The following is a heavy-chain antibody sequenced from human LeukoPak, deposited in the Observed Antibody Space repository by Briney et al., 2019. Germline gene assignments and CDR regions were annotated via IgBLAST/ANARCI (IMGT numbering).Heavy chain of an antibody. V-gene: IGHV1-2*02. J-gene: IGHJ3*02. CDR3: AKSVGIRIYAFDI. D-gene: IGHD3-22*01. CDR1: GYTFTCYY. Sequence: GASVKVSCKASGYTFTCYYMHWVRQAPGQGLEWMGWINPNSGGTNYAQKFQGRVTMTRDTSISTAYMELSRLRSDDTAVYYCAKSVGIRIYAFDIWGQGTMVTVSS. CDR2: INPNSGGT.